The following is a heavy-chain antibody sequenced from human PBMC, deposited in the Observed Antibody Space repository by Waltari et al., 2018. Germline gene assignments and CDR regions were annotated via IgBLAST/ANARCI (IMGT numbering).Heavy chain of an antibody. CDR2: IHTGGNT. J-gene: IGHJ4*02. V-gene: IGHV4-4*07. Sequence: QVQLQESGPGLLKPSETLSLTCTVSGGSISGYYWSWIRQSAVKGLEWIGRIHTGGNTPHPPPRRHRVTKPVAPSTNRVSLRVRAVAPADPAVYYGARGGVGGVIVPFDYWGQGTLVTVSS. D-gene: IGHD3-16*02. CDR3: ARGGVGGVIVPFDY. CDR1: GGSISGYY.